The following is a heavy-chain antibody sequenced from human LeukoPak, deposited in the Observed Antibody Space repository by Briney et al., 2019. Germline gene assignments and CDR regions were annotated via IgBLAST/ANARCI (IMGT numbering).Heavy chain of an antibody. CDR1: GFTISSYW. CDR2: INSDGSST. CDR3: ARDLTIFGVVTPLGTDV. D-gene: IGHD3-3*01. Sequence: GGSLRLSCGATGFTISSYWMHWVRQAPGKGLVWVSRINSDGSSTKYADSVKGRFTISRDNSKNTLYLQMNSLRAEDTAVYYCARDLTIFGVVTPLGTDVWGQGTTVTVSS. V-gene: IGHV3-74*01. J-gene: IGHJ6*02.